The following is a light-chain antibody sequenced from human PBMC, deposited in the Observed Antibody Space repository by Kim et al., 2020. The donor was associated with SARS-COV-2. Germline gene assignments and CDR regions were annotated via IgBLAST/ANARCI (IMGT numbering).Light chain of an antibody. J-gene: IGLJ3*02. CDR3: CSYAGGPNWV. CDR2: DVS. Sequence: GQSVTISCTGTSTDVGGYNYVSWYQQHPGNAPKLMIYDVSRRPSGVPDRFSASKSGNTASLTISGLQAEDEADYYCCSYAGGPNWVFGGGTQLTVL. CDR1: STDVGGYNY. V-gene: IGLV2-11*01.